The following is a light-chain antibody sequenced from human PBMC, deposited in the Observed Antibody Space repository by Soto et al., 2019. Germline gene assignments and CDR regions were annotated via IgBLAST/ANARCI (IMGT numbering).Light chain of an antibody. CDR3: QQYESYWT. Sequence: DIQMTQSPYTPPPPPPHTPTTTPPPSQTISSWLAWYQQKPGKAPKLLIYKASTLKSGVPSRFSGSGSGTEFTLTISSLQPDDFATYYCQQYESYWTFGQGTKV. CDR1: QTISSW. V-gene: IGKV1-5*03. J-gene: IGKJ1*01. CDR2: KAS.